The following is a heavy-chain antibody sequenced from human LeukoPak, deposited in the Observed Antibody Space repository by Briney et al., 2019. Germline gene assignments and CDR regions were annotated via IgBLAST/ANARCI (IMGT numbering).Heavy chain of an antibody. CDR1: GFTISTSW. J-gene: IGHJ6*04. Sequence: GGSLRLSCTASGFTISTSWMHWVRHAPGEGLVWVSRINPDGSAPTYADSVKGRFTISRDTAKNTLFLQMSSLRAEDTAVYFCARGYSGFGVYGMDVWGKGTTVTVSS. CDR2: INPDGSAP. CDR3: ARGYSGFGVYGMDV. V-gene: IGHV3-74*01. D-gene: IGHD5-12*01.